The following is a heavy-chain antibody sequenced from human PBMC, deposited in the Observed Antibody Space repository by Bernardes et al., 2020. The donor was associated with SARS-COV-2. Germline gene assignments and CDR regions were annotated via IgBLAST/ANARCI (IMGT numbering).Heavy chain of an antibody. J-gene: IGHJ5*02. D-gene: IGHD6-19*01. Sequence: GGSLRPSCAASGFTFSSYAMSWVRPAPGKGLDWGSAISGRGVSTYYADSVKGRFTISRDNSKNTLYLQMNSLRAEDTAVYYCAKESSGWPRTTQFDPWGQGTLVTVSS. V-gene: IGHV3-23*01. CDR1: GFTFSSYA. CDR2: ISGRGVST. CDR3: AKESSGWPRTTQFDP.